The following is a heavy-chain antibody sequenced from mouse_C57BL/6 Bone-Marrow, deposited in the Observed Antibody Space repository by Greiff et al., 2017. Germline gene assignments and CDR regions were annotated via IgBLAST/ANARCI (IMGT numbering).Heavy chain of an antibody. V-gene: IGHV1-52*01. Sequence: QVQLQQPGAELVMPGSSVKLSCKASGYTFTSYWMHWVKQRPIQGLEWIGNIDPSDSETHYNQKFKDKATLTVDKSSSTAYMQLSSLSSEDAAVYYCARSRDYFAYWGQGTMLTVSA. D-gene: IGHD1-1*01. J-gene: IGHJ2*01. CDR1: GYTFTSYW. CDR2: IDPSDSET. CDR3: ARSRDYFAY.